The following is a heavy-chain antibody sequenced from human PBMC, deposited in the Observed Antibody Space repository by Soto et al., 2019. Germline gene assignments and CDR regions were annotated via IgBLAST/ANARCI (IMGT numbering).Heavy chain of an antibody. CDR1: GFTFSSYG. D-gene: IGHD1-26*01. Sequence: QVQLVESGGGVVQPGRSLRLSCVASGFTFSSYGMHWVRQAPGKGLEWVAIISYDGSNTYYADSVKGRFTISRDNSKNTLYLQMTSLSAEGTCVYYCARAGGLSGSYCISSSCYFVYWGQGTLFIVPS. CDR3: ARAGGLSGSYCISSSCYFVY. J-gene: IGHJ4*02. V-gene: IGHV3-30*03. CDR2: ISYDGSNT.